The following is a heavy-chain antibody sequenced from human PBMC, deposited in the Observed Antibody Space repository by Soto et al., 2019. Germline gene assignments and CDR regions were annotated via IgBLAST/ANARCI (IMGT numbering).Heavy chain of an antibody. CDR2: ISSSSSYI. J-gene: IGHJ5*02. D-gene: IGHD6-19*01. V-gene: IGHV3-21*01. CDR3: ARREGVAVAGTVYNWFDP. CDR1: GFTFSSYS. Sequence: GGSLRLSCAASGFTFSSYSMNWVRQAPGKGLEWVSSISSSSSYIYYADSVKGRFTISRDNAENSLYLQLTSLRAEDTAVYYCARREGVAVAGTVYNWFDPWGQGTLVTVSS.